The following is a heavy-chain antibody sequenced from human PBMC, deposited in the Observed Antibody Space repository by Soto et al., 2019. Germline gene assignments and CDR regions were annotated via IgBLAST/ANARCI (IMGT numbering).Heavy chain of an antibody. CDR2: MSGNGGRI. D-gene: IGHD2-8*02. CDR1: RFTFSNYA. CDR3: VKDPVSGGSGGAYFDY. J-gene: IGHJ4*01. V-gene: IGHV3-23*01. Sequence: EVQLLESGGGLVQPGGSLRLSCAVSRFTFSNYAMTWVRQAPGKGLEWVSLMSGNGGRIVYADSVKGRFTISRDNSKNTLYLQMNRLTLEDTAVYYCVKDPVSGGSGGAYFDYWGHGTLVTVSS.